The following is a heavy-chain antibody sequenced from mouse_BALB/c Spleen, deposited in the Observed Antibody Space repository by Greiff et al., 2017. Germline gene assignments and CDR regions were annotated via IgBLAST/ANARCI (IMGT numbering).Heavy chain of an antibody. D-gene: IGHD2-4*01. J-gene: IGHJ4*01. Sequence: EVQRVESGGGLVQPGGSLKLSCAASGFTFSSYGMSWVRQTPDKRLELVATINSNGGSTYYPDSVKGRFTISRDNAKNTLYLQMSSLKSEDTAMYYCARDLITTGAMDYWGQGTSVTVSS. CDR2: INSNGGST. CDR1: GFTFSSYG. CDR3: ARDLITTGAMDY. V-gene: IGHV5-6-3*01.